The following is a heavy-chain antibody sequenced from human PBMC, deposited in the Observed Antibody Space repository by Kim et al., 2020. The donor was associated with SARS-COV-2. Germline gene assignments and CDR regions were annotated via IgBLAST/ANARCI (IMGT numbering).Heavy chain of an antibody. CDR1: GGSLTNYH. J-gene: IGHJ6*03. Sequence: SETLSLTCTVSGGSLTNYHWAWIRQSPERGLEYIGWIYYSGNTYYNPSLTGRITISLDTSRNQFSLKLSSVTAADTAVYFCARHFQGGTYPMDVWGKGTTVTVSS. D-gene: IGHD1-26*01. CDR3: ARHFQGGTYPMDV. V-gene: IGHV4-59*08. CDR2: IYYSGNT.